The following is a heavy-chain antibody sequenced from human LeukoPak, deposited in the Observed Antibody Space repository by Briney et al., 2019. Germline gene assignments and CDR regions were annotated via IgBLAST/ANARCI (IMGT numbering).Heavy chain of an antibody. CDR2: IYSGGST. CDR3: ARDRSYYGSGSYSYYYYYGMDV. Sequence: GGSLRLSCAASGFTFSSYALSWVRQAPGKGLEWVSVIYSGGSTYYADSVKGRFTISRDNSKNTLYLQMNSLRAEDTAVYYCARDRSYYGSGSYSYYYYYGMDVWGQGTTVTVSS. J-gene: IGHJ6*02. D-gene: IGHD3-10*01. V-gene: IGHV3-66*01. CDR1: GFTFSSYA.